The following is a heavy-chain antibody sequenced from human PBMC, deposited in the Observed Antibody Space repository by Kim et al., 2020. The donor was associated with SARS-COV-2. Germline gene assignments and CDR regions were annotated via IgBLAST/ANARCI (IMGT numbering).Heavy chain of an antibody. CDR3: ARGRGGAYNY. Sequence: NDYAVSVKSRMTINPDTSKNQCSLQLNSVTPEDTALYYCARGRGGAYNYWGQGTLITVSS. D-gene: IGHD1-26*01. V-gene: IGHV6-1*01. J-gene: IGHJ4*02. CDR2: N.